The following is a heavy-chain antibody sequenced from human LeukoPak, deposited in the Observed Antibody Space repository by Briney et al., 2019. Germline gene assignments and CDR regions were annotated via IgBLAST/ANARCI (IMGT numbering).Heavy chain of an antibody. CDR3: ARGPHITMVRGVITYDY. CDR1: GYTFTGYY. CDR2: INPNSGGT. D-gene: IGHD3-10*01. V-gene: IGHV1-2*02. Sequence: ASVKVSCKASGYTFTGYYMHWVRQAPGQGLEWMGWINPNSGGTNYAHKFQGRVTMTRDTSISTAYMELSRLRSDDTAVYYCARGPHITMVRGVITYDYWGQGTLVTVSS. J-gene: IGHJ4*02.